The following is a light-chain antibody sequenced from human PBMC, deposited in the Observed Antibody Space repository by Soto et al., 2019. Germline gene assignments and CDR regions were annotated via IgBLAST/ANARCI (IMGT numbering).Light chain of an antibody. CDR1: EGISSY. V-gene: IGKV1-39*01. CDR3: HQSFSSPRT. Sequence: DIQMTQNPSSLSASVGDRVTITCRASEGISSYLNWYQLKPGTAPKLLIYAASNLQSGVPPRFSGSGSGKDFTLTIAALQPDDFATYYCHQSFSSPRTFGQGTNVDVK. J-gene: IGKJ1*01. CDR2: AAS.